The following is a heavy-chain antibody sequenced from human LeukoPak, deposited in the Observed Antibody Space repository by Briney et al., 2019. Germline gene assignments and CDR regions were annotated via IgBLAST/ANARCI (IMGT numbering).Heavy chain of an antibody. Sequence: ASVKVSCKASGYTFTNYAMNWVRQAPGQGLEWMGWINTNTGNPTYAQGFTGRFVFSLDTSVSTAYLQISSLNAEDTAMYYCVRDLLDTAMVPDYWGQGTLVTVSS. V-gene: IGHV7-4-1*02. D-gene: IGHD5-18*01. CDR1: GYTFTNYA. CDR3: VRDLLDTAMVPDY. J-gene: IGHJ4*02. CDR2: INTNTGNP.